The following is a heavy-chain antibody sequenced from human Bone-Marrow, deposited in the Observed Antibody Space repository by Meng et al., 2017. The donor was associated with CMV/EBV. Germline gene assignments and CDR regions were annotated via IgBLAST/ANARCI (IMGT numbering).Heavy chain of an antibody. CDR3: ARVTYSNFPKDYYYYGMDV. Sequence: GESLKISCAASGFTFSSYEMNWVRQAPGKGLEWVSYISSSGSTIYYADSVKGRFTISRDNAKNSLYLQMNSLRAEDTAVYYCARVTYSNFPKDYYYYGMDVWGQGTTATVSS. V-gene: IGHV3-48*03. CDR1: GFTFSSYE. CDR2: ISSSGSTI. J-gene: IGHJ6*02. D-gene: IGHD4-11*01.